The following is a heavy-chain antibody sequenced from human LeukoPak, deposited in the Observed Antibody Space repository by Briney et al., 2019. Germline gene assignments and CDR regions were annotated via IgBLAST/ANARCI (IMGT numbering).Heavy chain of an antibody. CDR1: GFTFSSYS. J-gene: IGHJ3*02. V-gene: IGHV3-21*01. CDR3: ARESFYDSSGYYPDAFDI. Sequence: PGGSLRLSCAASGFTFSSYSMNWVRQAPGEGLEWVSSISSSSCYIYYADSVKGRFTISRDNAKNSLYLQMNSLRAEDTAVYYCARESFYDSSGYYPDAFDIWGQGTMVTVSS. D-gene: IGHD3-22*01. CDR2: ISSSSCYI.